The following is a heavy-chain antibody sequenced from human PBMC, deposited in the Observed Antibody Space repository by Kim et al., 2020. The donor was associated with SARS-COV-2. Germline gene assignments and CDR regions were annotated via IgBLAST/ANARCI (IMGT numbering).Heavy chain of an antibody. CDR2: INHSGST. J-gene: IGHJ3*02. Sequence: SETLSLTCAVYGGSFSGYYWSWIRQPPGKGLEWIGEINHSGSTNYNPSLKSRVTISVDTSKNQFSLKLSSVTAADTAVYYCARGRSENIVATIAHDGDAFDIWGQGTMVTVSS. D-gene: IGHD5-12*01. CDR1: GGSFSGYY. CDR3: ARGRSENIVATIAHDGDAFDI. V-gene: IGHV4-34*01.